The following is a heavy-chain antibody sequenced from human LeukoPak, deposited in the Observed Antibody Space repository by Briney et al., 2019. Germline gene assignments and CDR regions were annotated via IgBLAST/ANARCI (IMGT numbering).Heavy chain of an antibody. CDR3: ARGGVAAAGIWY. D-gene: IGHD6-13*01. Sequence: GGSLRLSCAASGFTFSSYSMNWVRQAPGKGLEWVSSISSSSSYIYYADSVKGRFTISRDNAKISLYLQMNSLRAEDTAVYYCARGGVAAAGIWYWGQGTLVTVSS. CDR1: GFTFSSYS. J-gene: IGHJ4*02. V-gene: IGHV3-21*01. CDR2: ISSSSSYI.